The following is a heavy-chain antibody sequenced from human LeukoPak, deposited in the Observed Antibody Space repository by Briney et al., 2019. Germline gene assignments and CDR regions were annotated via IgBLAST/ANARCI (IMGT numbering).Heavy chain of an antibody. CDR2: ISAYNGNT. J-gene: IGHJ4*02. CDR3: ARSQTRGATIYYFDY. CDR1: GYTFTTYG. D-gene: IGHD1-26*01. Sequence: ASVSVSCTASGYTFTTYGISWVRQAPGQGLEGMGWISAYNGNTNYAQKLQGRVTITTDTSTSTAYMELRSLRSDDTAVYYCARSQTRGATIYYFDYGGQGTLVTVAS. V-gene: IGHV1-18*01.